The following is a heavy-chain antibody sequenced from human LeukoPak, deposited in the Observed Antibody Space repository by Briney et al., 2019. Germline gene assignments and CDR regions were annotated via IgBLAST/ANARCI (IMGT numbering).Heavy chain of an antibody. CDR2: IYTSGST. CDR3: ARDPLCYDILTGYSH. J-gene: IGHJ4*02. D-gene: IGHD3-9*01. Sequence: PSETLSLTCTVSGGSISSGSYYWSWIRQPAGKGLEWIGRIYTSGSTNYNPSLKSRVTISVDTSKNQFSLKLSSVTAADTAVYYCARDPLCYDILTGYSHWGQGTLVTVSS. V-gene: IGHV4-61*02. CDR1: GGSISSGSYY.